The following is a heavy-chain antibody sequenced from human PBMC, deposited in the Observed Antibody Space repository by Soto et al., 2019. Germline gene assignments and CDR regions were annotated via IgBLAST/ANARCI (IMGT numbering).Heavy chain of an antibody. Sequence: ASVKVSCKASGYTFTSYGISWVRQAHGQGLEWMGWINTYNGNTNYAQNLQDRVTMTTDTSTSTAYIELRSLTSDDTAVYYCARGRYDILTGYHYYYGMDVWGQGTTVTVSS. CDR1: GYTFTSYG. V-gene: IGHV1-18*04. CDR2: INTYNGNT. CDR3: ARGRYDILTGYHYYYGMDV. D-gene: IGHD3-9*01. J-gene: IGHJ6*02.